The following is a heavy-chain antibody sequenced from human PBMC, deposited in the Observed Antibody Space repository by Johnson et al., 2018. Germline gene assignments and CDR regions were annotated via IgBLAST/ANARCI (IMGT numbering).Heavy chain of an antibody. J-gene: IGHJ6*02. V-gene: IGHV3-30-3*01. D-gene: IGHD6-19*01. Sequence: QVQLVESGGGVVQPGRSXRLSCAASGFTFSSYAMHWVRQAPGKGLEWVAVISYDGSNKYYADSVTGRFTISRDNSKNTLYLQMNSLRAEDTAVYYCARGYGWLVRAAYYYYYYGMDVWGQGTTVTVSS. CDR1: GFTFSSYA. CDR2: ISYDGSNK. CDR3: ARGYGWLVRAAYYYYYYGMDV.